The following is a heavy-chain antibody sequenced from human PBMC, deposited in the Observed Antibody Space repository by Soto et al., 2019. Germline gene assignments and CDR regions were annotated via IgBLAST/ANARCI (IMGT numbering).Heavy chain of an antibody. CDR3: ARETESYNWKDGLMDV. Sequence: EVPLVESGGGLVKPGGSLRLSCAASGFSFSTFTMNWVRQAPGKGLEWVSSIDTSTTYMFYADSVTGTFTISRDNAKKSVYLQMNRLRAEDTAVYYCARETESYNWKDGLMDVWGQGTTLTVSS. V-gene: IGHV3-21*02. J-gene: IGHJ6*02. CDR2: IDTSTTYM. D-gene: IGHD1-20*01. CDR1: GFSFSTFT.